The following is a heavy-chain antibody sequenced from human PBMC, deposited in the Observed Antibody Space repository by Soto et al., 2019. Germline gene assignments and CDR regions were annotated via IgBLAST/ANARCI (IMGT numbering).Heavy chain of an antibody. J-gene: IGHJ4*02. CDR2: INGDGSTT. CDR1: GFTFSSYW. CDR3: TRVRYGDYGVYHD. D-gene: IGHD4-17*01. Sequence: EVQLVESGGGLVQPGGSLRLSCAASGFTFSSYWMHWVRQAPGKGLVWVSRINGDGSTTNYADSVEGRFTISRDNAESTLYLQMNSLRAEDTAVYYCTRVRYGDYGVYHDWGQGTLVSVST. V-gene: IGHV3-74*01.